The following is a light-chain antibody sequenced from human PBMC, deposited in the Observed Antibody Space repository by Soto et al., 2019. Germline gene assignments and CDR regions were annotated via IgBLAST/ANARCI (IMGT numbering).Light chain of an antibody. V-gene: IGLV2-14*01. CDR3: SSYSSVTTLWV. J-gene: IGLJ3*02. CDR2: EVS. CDR1: SSDVGGYNY. Sequence: QSALTQPASVSGSPGQSFTISCTGTSSDVGGYNYVSWYQQHPGKAPKLIIYEVSNRPSGVSNRFSGSKSGNTASLTVSGLQAEDEADYYCSSYSSVTTLWVFGGGTKLTVL.